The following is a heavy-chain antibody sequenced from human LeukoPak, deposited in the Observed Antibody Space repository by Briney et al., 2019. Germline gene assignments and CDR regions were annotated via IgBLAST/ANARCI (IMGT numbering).Heavy chain of an antibody. CDR2: INHSGST. CDR3: ARTPVMATIGDAFDI. D-gene: IGHD5-24*01. V-gene: IGHV4-34*01. Sequence: PSETLSLTCAVYGGSFSGYYWSWIRQPPGKGLEWIGEINHSGSTNYNPSLKSRVTISVDTSKNQFSLKLSSVTAADTAVYYCARTPVMATIGDAFDIWGQGTMVTVSS. CDR1: GGSFSGYY. J-gene: IGHJ3*02.